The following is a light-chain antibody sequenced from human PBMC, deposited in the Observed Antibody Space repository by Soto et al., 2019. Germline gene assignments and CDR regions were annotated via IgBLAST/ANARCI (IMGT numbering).Light chain of an antibody. J-gene: IGLJ1*01. CDR1: SSDVGGYNS. CDR2: DVN. Sequence: QSVLTQPASVSGSPGQSIAISCTGTSSDVGGYNSVSWFQQHPGKAPKLIIYDVNDRPSAVSDRFSGSKSGNTASLTISGLQTEDEADYYCSSFTSRKTYVFGTGTKLTVL. V-gene: IGLV2-14*01. CDR3: SSFTSRKTYV.